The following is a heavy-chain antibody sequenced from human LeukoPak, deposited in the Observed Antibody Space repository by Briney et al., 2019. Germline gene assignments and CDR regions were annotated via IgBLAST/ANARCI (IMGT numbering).Heavy chain of an antibody. Sequence: ASVKVSCKASGYTFTSYGISWVRQAPGQGLEWMGWISAYNGNTNYAQKLQGRVTMTTDTSTSTAYMELRSLRSDATAVYYCARSYSGGNSGDYWGQGTLVTVSS. J-gene: IGHJ4*02. CDR1: GYTFTSYG. V-gene: IGHV1-18*01. CDR3: ARSYSGGNSGDY. CDR2: ISAYNGNT. D-gene: IGHD4-23*01.